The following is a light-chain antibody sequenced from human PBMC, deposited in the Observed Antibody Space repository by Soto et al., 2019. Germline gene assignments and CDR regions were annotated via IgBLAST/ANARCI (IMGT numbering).Light chain of an antibody. V-gene: IGKV3-20*01. Sequence: EIVLTQSPGTLSLSPGERATLSCRASQSVSSNYLAWYQQKRGQAPRLLIYGASSRATGIPTRFSGSGSGTYFTLTINRLEPEDFAVYYCQQYDTSPRTFGQGTKVEI. CDR3: QQYDTSPRT. J-gene: IGKJ1*01. CDR1: QSVSSNY. CDR2: GAS.